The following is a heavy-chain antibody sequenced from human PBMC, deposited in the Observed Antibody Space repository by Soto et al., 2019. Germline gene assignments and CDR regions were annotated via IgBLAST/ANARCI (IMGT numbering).Heavy chain of an antibody. CDR2: ISGSGGST. D-gene: IGHD2-2*01. CDR3: AKDPPRYCSSTSCSNPIDY. CDR1: GFNFSSYA. V-gene: IGHV3-23*01. Sequence: GGSLRVSCAAAGFNFSSYAMSWVRKATGKGLEWVSAISGSGGSTYYADSVKGRFTISRDNSKNTLYLQMNSLRAEDTAVYYCAKDPPRYCSSTSCSNPIDYWGQGTLVTVSS. J-gene: IGHJ4*02.